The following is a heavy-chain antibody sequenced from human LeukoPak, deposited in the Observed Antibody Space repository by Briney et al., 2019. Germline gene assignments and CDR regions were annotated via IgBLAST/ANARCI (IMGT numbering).Heavy chain of an antibody. Sequence: GGSLRLSCAASGFTFSSYTMNWVRQAPGKGPEWVSSISSSSSYIYYADSVKGRFTISRDTAKNSLYLQMNTLRAEDTAVYYCARDKLGANDAFDIWGQGTMVTVSS. J-gene: IGHJ3*02. V-gene: IGHV3-21*01. D-gene: IGHD4/OR15-4a*01. CDR2: ISSSSSYI. CDR1: GFTFSSYT. CDR3: ARDKLGANDAFDI.